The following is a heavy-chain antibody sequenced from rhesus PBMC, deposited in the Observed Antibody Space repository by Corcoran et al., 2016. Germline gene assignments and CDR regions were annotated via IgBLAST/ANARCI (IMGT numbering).Heavy chain of an antibody. Sequence: QVQLQESGPGLVKPSATLSLTCAVSGGSISDDYYWSWTRQPPGKGLEWIGYIYGSGGGTNYHPSLKNRVTISIDTSKNQFSLKLSSVTAADTAVYYCARERVSYGSSYHYWGQGVLVTVSS. V-gene: IGHV4-106*01. D-gene: IGHD4-29*01. J-gene: IGHJ4*01. CDR1: GGSISDDYY. CDR2: IYGSGGGT. CDR3: ARERVSYGSSYHY.